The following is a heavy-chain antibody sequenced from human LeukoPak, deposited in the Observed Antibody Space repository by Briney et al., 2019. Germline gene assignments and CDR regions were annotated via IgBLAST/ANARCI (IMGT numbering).Heavy chain of an antibody. CDR3: ARYSSSSSLDY. V-gene: IGHV1-46*01. CDR2: IKTSFDSA. CDR1: GYTFTNYF. Sequence: ASVKFSCKASGYTFTNYFIHWVRQAPGQGLEWMGLIKTSFDSASYAQSFQGRVTMTRDTSTSTVYMELSSLKSEDMAVYYCARYSSSSSLDYWGQGTLVTVSS. J-gene: IGHJ4*02. D-gene: IGHD6-6*01.